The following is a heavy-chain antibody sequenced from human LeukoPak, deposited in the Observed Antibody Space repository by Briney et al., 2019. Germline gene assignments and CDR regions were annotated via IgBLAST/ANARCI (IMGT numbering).Heavy chain of an antibody. CDR1: GDSVSSNSVT. Sequence: PSQTLSLTCAISGDSVSSNSVTWNWIRQSPSRGLEWLGRTYYRSTWYNDYAVPVRGRITVNPDTSKNQFSLHLNSVTPEDTAVYYCARGLTQYDCFDPWGQGILVTVSS. CDR2: TYYRSTWYN. D-gene: IGHD2-2*01. V-gene: IGHV6-1*01. J-gene: IGHJ5*02. CDR3: ARGLTQYDCFDP.